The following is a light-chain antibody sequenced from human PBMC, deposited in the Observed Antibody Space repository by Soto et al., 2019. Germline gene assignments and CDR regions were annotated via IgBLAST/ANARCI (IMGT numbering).Light chain of an antibody. CDR1: SSDVGGYNY. Sequence: QSVLTQPPSASGSPGQSVTISCTGTSSDVGGYNYVSWYQQHPGKAPKLTIYEVSKRPSGVPDRFSGSKSGNTASLTVSGLQAEDEADYYCSSYAGSVYVFGTGTKLTVL. J-gene: IGLJ1*01. CDR3: SSYAGSVYV. V-gene: IGLV2-8*01. CDR2: EVS.